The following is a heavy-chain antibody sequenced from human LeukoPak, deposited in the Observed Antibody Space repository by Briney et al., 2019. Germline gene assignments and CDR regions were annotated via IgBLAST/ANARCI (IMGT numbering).Heavy chain of an antibody. CDR1: GFMVGNNY. CDR3: AGDRRENWFDP. V-gene: IGHV3-53*01. CDR2: IYGGGAT. Sequence: PGGALRLSCAPSGFMVGNNYVTWVRQAPGKGLEWVSSIYGGGATYYEDSVRGRFTVSRDNAKNTVYLQMDSLRGEDTAVYYCAGDRRENWFDPWGQGTLVTVSS. D-gene: IGHD1-26*01. J-gene: IGHJ5*02.